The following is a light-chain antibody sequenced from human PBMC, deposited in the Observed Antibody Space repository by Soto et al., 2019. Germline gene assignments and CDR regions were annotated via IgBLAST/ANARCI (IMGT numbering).Light chain of an antibody. CDR3: QSADSSGTSYV. CDR1: ALSKQH. V-gene: IGLV3-25*03. J-gene: IGLJ1*01. CDR2: KDT. Sequence: SYELTQPPSVSVSPGQTARITCSGDALSKQHTHWYQQKSGQAPLLVIYKDTERPSGIPERFSGSSSGTTVTLTISGVQAEDEADYYCQSADSSGTSYVFGTGTKVTVL.